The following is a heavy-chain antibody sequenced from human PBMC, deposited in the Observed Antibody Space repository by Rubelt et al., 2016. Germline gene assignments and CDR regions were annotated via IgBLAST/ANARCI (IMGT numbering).Heavy chain of an antibody. J-gene: IGHJ4*02. CDR1: GFTFSSYA. CDR2: ISGSGSP. V-gene: IGHV3-23*04. Sequence: EVQLVESGGGLVQPGGSLRLSCAASGFTFSSYAMSWVRQAPGKGLEWVSAISGSGSPYYADSVKGRFTISRDNSKNTLYLQMNSLRAEDTAVYYCAKRLGNYFDYWGQGTLVTVSS. D-gene: IGHD3-22*01. CDR3: AKRLGNYFDY.